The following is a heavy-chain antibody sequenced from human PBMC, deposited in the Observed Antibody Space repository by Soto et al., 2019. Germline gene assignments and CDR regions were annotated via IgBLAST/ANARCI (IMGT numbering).Heavy chain of an antibody. J-gene: IGHJ3*02. D-gene: IGHD2-21*02. CDR3: AKGKHSYCGGDCYSVDAFDI. Sequence: GGSLRLFCAASGFTFSSYGMHWVRQAPGKGLEWVAVISYDGSNKYYADSVKGRFTISRDNSKNTLYLQMNSLRAEDTAVYYCAKGKHSYCGGDCYSVDAFDIWGQGTMVTVSS. V-gene: IGHV3-30*18. CDR1: GFTFSSYG. CDR2: ISYDGSNK.